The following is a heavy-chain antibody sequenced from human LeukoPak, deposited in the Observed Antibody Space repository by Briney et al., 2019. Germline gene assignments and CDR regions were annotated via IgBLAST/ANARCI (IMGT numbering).Heavy chain of an antibody. V-gene: IGHV4-34*01. J-gene: IGHJ6*03. CDR2: INHSGST. Sequence: SETLSLTCAVYGGSFSGYYWSWIRQPPGKGLEWIGEINHSGSTNYNPSLKSRVTISVDTSKNQFSLKLSSVTAADTAVYYCARVRQLLSSQYMDVWGKGTTVTVSS. CDR3: ARVRQLLSSQYMDV. CDR1: GGSFSGYY. D-gene: IGHD5-18*01.